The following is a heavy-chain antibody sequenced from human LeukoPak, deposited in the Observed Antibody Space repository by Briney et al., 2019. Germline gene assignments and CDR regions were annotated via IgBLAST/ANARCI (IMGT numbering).Heavy chain of an antibody. CDR2: IYYSGST. V-gene: IGHV4-59*01. Sequence: SETLSLTCTVSGGSISSYYWSWIRQPPGKGLEWIGYIYYSGSTNYNPSLKSRVTISVDTSKNQFSLKLSSVTAADTAVYYCAREGKSYYYDSSGYFDYWGQGTLVTVSS. CDR3: AREGKSYYYDSSGYFDY. CDR1: GGSISSYY. J-gene: IGHJ4*02. D-gene: IGHD3-22*01.